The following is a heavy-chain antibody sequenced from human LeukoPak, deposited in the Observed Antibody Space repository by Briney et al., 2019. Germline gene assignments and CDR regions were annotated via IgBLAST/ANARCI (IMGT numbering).Heavy chain of an antibody. Sequence: SETLSLTCIVSGGSISSAAYYWSWIRQPAGKGLEWIGRIYTSGSIDYNPSLKSRLTISVDTSNNQFSLTLSSVTAADTAVYYCARDLHPRLTGYFDYWGQGTLVTVSS. CDR1: GGSISSAAYY. CDR3: ARDLHPRLTGYFDY. V-gene: IGHV4-61*02. J-gene: IGHJ4*02. CDR2: IYTSGSI. D-gene: IGHD3-16*01.